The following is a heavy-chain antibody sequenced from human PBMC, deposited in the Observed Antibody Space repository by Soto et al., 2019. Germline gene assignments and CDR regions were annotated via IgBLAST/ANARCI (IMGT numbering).Heavy chain of an antibody. V-gene: IGHV3-23*01. Sequence: GGSLRLSCAASGFTFSSYAMSWVRQAPGKGLEWVSAISGSGGSTYYADSVKGRFTISRDNSKNTLYLQMNSLRAEDTAVYYCSKVSVAHIVVVPAAGGGFDYWGQGTLVTVSS. CDR2: ISGSGGST. J-gene: IGHJ4*02. D-gene: IGHD2-2*01. CDR3: SKVSVAHIVVVPAAGGGFDY. CDR1: GFTFSSYA.